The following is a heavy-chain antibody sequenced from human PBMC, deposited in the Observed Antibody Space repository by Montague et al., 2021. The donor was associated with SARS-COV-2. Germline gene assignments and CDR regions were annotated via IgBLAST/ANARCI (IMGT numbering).Heavy chain of an antibody. V-gene: IGHV2-5*01. CDR3: AHRGMIRGLSFDY. J-gene: IGHJ4*02. Sequence: PALVKPTQTLTLTCTFSGFSLRSDDEGVAWIRQSPGQALEWLAVIYWNGDKRYSPSLQRRLTITKDTSENQVVLTMTNMGPVDTATYYCAHRGMIRGLSFDYWGQGTLVTVSS. D-gene: IGHD3-10*01. CDR1: GFSLRSDDEG. CDR2: IYWNGDK.